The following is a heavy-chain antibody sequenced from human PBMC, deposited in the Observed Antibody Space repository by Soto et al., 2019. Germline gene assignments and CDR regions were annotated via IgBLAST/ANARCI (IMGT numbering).Heavy chain of an antibody. CDR2: IDTSDSYT. CDR1: GYMFTNYS. V-gene: IGHV5-10-1*01. D-gene: IGHD2-21*02. Sequence: GESLKISCQGSGYMFTNYSINWVRQVSGGGLEWLGRIDTSDSYTKDNPSFQGHVTISSDESTSIAYLHWSSLRASGTADYFFAGHNFSCGGDCNSSGMDVWGQGTTVTVSS. CDR3: AGHNFSCGGDCNSSGMDV. J-gene: IGHJ6*02.